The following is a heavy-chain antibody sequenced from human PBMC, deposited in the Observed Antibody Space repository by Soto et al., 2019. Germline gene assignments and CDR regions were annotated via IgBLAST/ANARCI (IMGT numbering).Heavy chain of an antibody. CDR2: NSAYNGNT. Sequence: ASVKVSCKASGYTFTSYGISWVRQAPGQGLEWMGWNSAYNGNTNYAQKLQGRVTMTTDTSTSTAYMELRSLRSDDTAVYYCARCGYTLEYTYYGMDVWGQGTTVPSP. CDR1: GYTFTSYG. V-gene: IGHV1-18*01. D-gene: IGHD5-12*01. J-gene: IGHJ6*02. CDR3: ARCGYTLEYTYYGMDV.